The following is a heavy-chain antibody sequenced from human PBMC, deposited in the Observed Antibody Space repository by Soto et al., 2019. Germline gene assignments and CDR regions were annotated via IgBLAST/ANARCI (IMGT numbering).Heavy chain of an antibody. J-gene: IGHJ6*02. CDR2: IYPGDSDT. CDR1: GYSFTSYW. V-gene: IGHV5-51*01. CDR3: ARRERVYYYGMDV. D-gene: IGHD1-26*01. Sequence: GESLKISCKGSGYSFTSYWIGWVRQMPGKGLEWMGIIYPGDSDTRYSPSFQGQVTISADKSISTAYLQWSSLKASDTAMYYWARRERVYYYGMDVWGQGTTVTVSS.